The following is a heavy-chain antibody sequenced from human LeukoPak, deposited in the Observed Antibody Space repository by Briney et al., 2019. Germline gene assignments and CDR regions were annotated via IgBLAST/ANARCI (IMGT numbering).Heavy chain of an antibody. J-gene: IGHJ4*02. CDR2: VYTGGST. CDR1: GAPISNYY. V-gene: IGHV4-4*07. CDR3: AGRDY. Sequence: SETLSLTCTVSGAPISNYYWSWIRQPAGKGLEWIGRVYTGGSTNYNPSLRSRVTISVDKSRNQFFLNLRSVTVADTAVYYCAGRDYWGQGTLVTVSS. D-gene: IGHD1-26*01.